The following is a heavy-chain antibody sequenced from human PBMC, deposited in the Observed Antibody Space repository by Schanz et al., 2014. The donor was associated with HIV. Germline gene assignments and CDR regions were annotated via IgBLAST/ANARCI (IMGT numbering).Heavy chain of an antibody. CDR3: ARDVSVDCTGINNCYTRKWFDP. Sequence: QVQLVQSGAEVQKPGASVKVSCKASGYSFTSYDINWVRQATGQGLEWMGWMNPSTGNSGYAQMFQVRVTMTRDTSISTAYLEVDSLKSEDTAVYYCARDVSVDCTGINNCYTRKWFDPWGQGTLVTVSS. V-gene: IGHV1-8*02. J-gene: IGHJ5*02. CDR1: GYSFTSYD. D-gene: IGHD2-2*02. CDR2: MNPSTGNS.